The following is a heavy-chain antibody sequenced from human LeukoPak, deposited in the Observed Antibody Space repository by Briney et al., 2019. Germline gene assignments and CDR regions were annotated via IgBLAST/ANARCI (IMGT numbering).Heavy chain of an antibody. Sequence: SETLSLTCAVYGGSFSGYYWSWIRQPPGKGLEWIGEINHSGSTNYNPSLKSRVTISVDTSKNQFSLKLSSVTAADTAVYYCAREGGAFRPLDYSGQGTLVTVSS. CDR2: INHSGST. CDR1: GGSFSGYY. CDR3: AREGGAFRPLDY. V-gene: IGHV4-34*01. J-gene: IGHJ4*02. D-gene: IGHD4/OR15-4a*01.